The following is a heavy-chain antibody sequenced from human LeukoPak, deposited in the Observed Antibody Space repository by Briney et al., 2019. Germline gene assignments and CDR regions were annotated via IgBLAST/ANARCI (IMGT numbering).Heavy chain of an antibody. J-gene: IGHJ3*02. V-gene: IGHV3-66*03. Sequence: GGSLRLSCAASGFNVSSNYMSWVRQTPGKGLEWVSLIYNSGNTYYTDSVKGRFTISRDNSKNTLYLQMNSLRAEDTAVYYCARIDENDAFDIWGQGTMVTVSS. CDR3: ARIDENDAFDI. CDR1: GFNVSSNY. CDR2: IYNSGNT.